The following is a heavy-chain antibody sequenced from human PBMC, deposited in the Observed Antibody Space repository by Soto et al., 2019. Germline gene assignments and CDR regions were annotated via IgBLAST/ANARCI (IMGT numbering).Heavy chain of an antibody. CDR3: ARDAPRYCSSSSCSTGFDP. CDR1: GFTFGAYA. D-gene: IGHD2-2*01. Sequence: GGSLRLSCAASGFTFGAYAMHWVRQAPGEGLEWVSLISWDGATTFYAASVKSRFTVSRDNSKNSLYLQMNSLRAEDTALYYCARDAPRYCSSSSCSTGFDPWGQGTLVTVSS. V-gene: IGHV3-43D*04. CDR2: ISWDGATT. J-gene: IGHJ5*02.